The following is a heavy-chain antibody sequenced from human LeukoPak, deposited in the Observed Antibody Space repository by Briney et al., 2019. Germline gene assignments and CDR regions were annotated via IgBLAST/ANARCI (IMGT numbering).Heavy chain of an antibody. J-gene: IGHJ4*02. V-gene: IGHV3-15*01. CDR3: TTVFDILTGYYGRDY. CDR1: GFTFSNAW. Sequence: GGPLRLSCAASGFTFSNAWMSWVRQAPGKGLEWVGLIKSKTDGGTTDYAAPVKGRFTISRDDSKNTLYLQMNSLKTEDTAVYYCTTVFDILTGYYGRDYWGQGTLVTVSS. CDR2: IKSKTDGGTT. D-gene: IGHD3-9*01.